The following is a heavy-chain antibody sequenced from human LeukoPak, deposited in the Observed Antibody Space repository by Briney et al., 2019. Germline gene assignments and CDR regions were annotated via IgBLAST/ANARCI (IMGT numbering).Heavy chain of an antibody. Sequence: VGSLRLSCAASGFTFSSYWMHWVRQAPGKGLVWVSRIVSDGSSTTYADSVKGRFTISRDNAKNTLYLQMNSLRAEDTAVYYCAREGLAFDYWGQGTLVTVSS. J-gene: IGHJ4*02. CDR3: AREGLAFDY. V-gene: IGHV3-74*01. CDR1: GFTFSSYW. CDR2: IVSDGSST.